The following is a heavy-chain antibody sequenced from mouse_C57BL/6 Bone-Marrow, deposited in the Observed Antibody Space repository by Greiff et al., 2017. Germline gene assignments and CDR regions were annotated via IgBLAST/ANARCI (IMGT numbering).Heavy chain of an antibody. J-gene: IGHJ4*01. CDR3: ARRGTVGYAMDY. CDR1: GFTFSSYG. Sequence: DVKLVESGGDLVKPGGSLKLSCAASGFTFSSYGMSWVRQTPDKRLEWVATISSGGSYTYYPDSVKGRFTISRDNAKNTLYLQMSSLKSEDTAMYYWARRGTVGYAMDYWGQGTSVTVSS. CDR2: ISSGGSYT. D-gene: IGHD1-1*01. V-gene: IGHV5-6*02.